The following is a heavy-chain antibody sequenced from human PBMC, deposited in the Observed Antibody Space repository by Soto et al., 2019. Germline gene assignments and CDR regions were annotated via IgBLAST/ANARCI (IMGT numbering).Heavy chain of an antibody. Sequence: SETLSLTCTVSGGSISSYYWSWIRQPPGKGLEWIGYIYYSGSTNYNPSLKSRVTISVDTSKNQFSLKLSSVTAADTAVYYCARGSYYYGSGSYSWSYWGQGTRVTVSS. CDR3: ARGSYYYGSGSYSWSY. CDR1: GGSISSYY. CDR2: IYYSGST. D-gene: IGHD3-10*01. J-gene: IGHJ4*02. V-gene: IGHV4-59*01.